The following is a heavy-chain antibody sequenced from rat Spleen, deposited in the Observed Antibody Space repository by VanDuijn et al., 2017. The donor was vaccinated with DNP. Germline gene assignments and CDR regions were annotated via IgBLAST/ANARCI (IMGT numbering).Heavy chain of an antibody. CDR3: STQTGVFDY. CDR1: GFTFSDYT. V-gene: IGHV5S10*01. Sequence: EVQLVESGGGLVQPGRSLKLSCATSGFTFSDYTMAWVRQAPKKGLEWVATITYDGRRTFYRDSVKGRFTVSRDNAKSSLYLQMDSLKSEDTATYYCSTQTGVFDYWGQGVMVTVSS. J-gene: IGHJ2*01. CDR2: ITYDGRRT. D-gene: IGHD1-4*01.